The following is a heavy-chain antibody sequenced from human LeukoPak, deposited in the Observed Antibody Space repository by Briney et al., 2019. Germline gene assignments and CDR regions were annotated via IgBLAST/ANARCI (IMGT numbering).Heavy chain of an antibody. V-gene: IGHV3-48*04. Sequence: GGSLRLSCAASGFTFSSYSMNWVRQAPGKGLEWVSYISSSSSTIYYADSVKGRFTISRDNAKNTLYLQMNSLRAEDTAVYYCARSYGTIVFDYWGQGILVTVSS. CDR3: ARSYGTIVFDY. J-gene: IGHJ4*02. CDR2: ISSSSSTI. D-gene: IGHD1-14*01. CDR1: GFTFSSYS.